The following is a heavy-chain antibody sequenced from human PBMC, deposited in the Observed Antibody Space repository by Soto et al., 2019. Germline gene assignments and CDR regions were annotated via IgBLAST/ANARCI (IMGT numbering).Heavy chain of an antibody. D-gene: IGHD1-26*01. CDR2: IIPIFGTA. J-gene: IGHJ6*02. Sequence: QVQLVQSGAEVKKPGSSVKVSCKASGGTFSSYAISWVRQAPGQGLEWMGGIIPIFGTANYAQKFQGRVTITADEATSTAYMERSSLRSEDTAVYYCARDRGGSYTNGMDGWGQGTTVTVSS. CDR3: ARDRGGSYTNGMDG. V-gene: IGHV1-69*12. CDR1: GGTFSSYA.